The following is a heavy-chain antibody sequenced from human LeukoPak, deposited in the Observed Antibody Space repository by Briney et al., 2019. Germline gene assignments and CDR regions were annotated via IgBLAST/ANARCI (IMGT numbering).Heavy chain of an antibody. J-gene: IGHJ4*02. CDR3: ATGSGWYSPDY. CDR2: IVVGSGNT. CDR1: RFTFLSSP. D-gene: IGHD6-19*01. Sequence: GASVKVSCKASRFTFLSSPMHWVRQARGQRLGWIGWIVVGSGNTNYAQKFQGRVTITRDMSTSTAYMELSSLRSEDTAVCYCATGSGWYSPDYWGQGTLVTVSS. V-gene: IGHV1-58*02.